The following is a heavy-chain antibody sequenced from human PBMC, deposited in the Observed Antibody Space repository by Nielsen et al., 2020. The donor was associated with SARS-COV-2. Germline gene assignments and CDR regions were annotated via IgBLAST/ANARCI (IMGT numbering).Heavy chain of an antibody. J-gene: IGHJ6*02. V-gene: IGHV1-69*04. CDR2: IIPILGIA. CDR3: ARGEGYSNYHLGSYYYGMDV. Sequence: WVRQAPGQGLEWMGRIIPILGIANYAQKFQGRVTITADKSTSTAYMELSSLRSEDTAVYYCARGEGYSNYHLGSYYYGMDVWGQGTTVTVSS. D-gene: IGHD4-11*01.